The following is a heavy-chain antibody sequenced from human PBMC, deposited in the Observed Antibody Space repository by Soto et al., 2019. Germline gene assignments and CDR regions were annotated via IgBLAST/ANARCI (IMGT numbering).Heavy chain of an antibody. V-gene: IGHV4-4*07. Sequence: SETLSLTCTVSGASISGYYWSWIRKSAGKGLEWIGRIYATGTTDYNPSLKSRVMMSVDTSKKQFSLKLRSVTAADTAVYYCVRDGTKTLRDWLDPWGQGISVTVSS. CDR1: GASISGYY. J-gene: IGHJ5*02. CDR3: VRDGTKTLRDWLDP. D-gene: IGHD1-1*01. CDR2: IYATGTT.